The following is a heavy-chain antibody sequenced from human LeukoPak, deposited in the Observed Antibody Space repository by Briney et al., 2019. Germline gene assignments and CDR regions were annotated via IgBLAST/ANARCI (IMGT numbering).Heavy chain of an antibody. CDR2: IYWDDDK. CDR1: GCSLSTSGVG. V-gene: IGHV2-5*02. CDR3: AHSGYSYGFDY. J-gene: IGHJ4*02. Sequence: SGPTLVKPTQTLTLTCTFSGCSLSTSGVGVGWIRQPPGKALGWLALIYWDDDKRYSPSLQSRLTITKDTSKNQLVLTMTNMGPVDTATYYCAHSGYSYGFDYWGQGTLVTVCS. D-gene: IGHD5-18*01.